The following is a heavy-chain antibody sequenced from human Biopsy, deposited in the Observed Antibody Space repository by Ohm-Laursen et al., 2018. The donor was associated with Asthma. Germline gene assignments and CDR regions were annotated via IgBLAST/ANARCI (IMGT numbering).Heavy chain of an antibody. CDR2: ISYDGSNK. CDR1: GFTFRTYG. D-gene: IGHD4-17*01. V-gene: IGHV3-30*03. J-gene: IGHJ6*02. CDR3: AREGGDYLSGYYYYYGMDV. Sequence: SLRLSCAASGFTFRTYGMHWVRQAPGKGLEWVAFISYDGSNKYYADSVKGRFTISRDNSKNTLYLQMNSLRAEDTAVYYCAREGGDYLSGYYYYYGMDVWGQGTTVTVSS.